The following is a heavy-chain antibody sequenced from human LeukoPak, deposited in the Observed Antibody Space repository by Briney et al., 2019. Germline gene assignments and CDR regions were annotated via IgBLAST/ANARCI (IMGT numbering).Heavy chain of an antibody. CDR2: ISSSGSTI. D-gene: IGHD3-10*01. V-gene: IGHV3-11*04. Sequence: GGSLRLSCAASGFTFSDYYMSWIRQAPGKGLEWVSYISSSGSTIYYPDSVKGRFTISRDNAKNSLYLQMISLRAEDTAVYYCARVTFGASGLFDYWGQGTLVTVSS. J-gene: IGHJ4*02. CDR3: ARVTFGASGLFDY. CDR1: GFTFSDYY.